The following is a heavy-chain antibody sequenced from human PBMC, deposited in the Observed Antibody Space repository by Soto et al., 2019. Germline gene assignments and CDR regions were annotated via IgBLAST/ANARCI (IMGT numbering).Heavy chain of an antibody. V-gene: IGHV1-46*01. Sequence: ASVKVSCKASGYTFTSYYMHWVRQAPGQGLEWMGIINPSGGSTSYAQKFQGRVTMTRDTSTSTVYMELSSLRSEDTAVYYCARVASNYYDSSGPSGPFDYWGQGTLVTVSS. CDR3: ARVASNYYDSSGPSGPFDY. CDR2: INPSGGST. CDR1: GYTFTSYY. J-gene: IGHJ4*02. D-gene: IGHD3-22*01.